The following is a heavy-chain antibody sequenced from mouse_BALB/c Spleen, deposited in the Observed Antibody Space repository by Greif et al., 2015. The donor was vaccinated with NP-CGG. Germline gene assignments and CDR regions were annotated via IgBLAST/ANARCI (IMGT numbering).Heavy chain of an antibody. D-gene: IGHD1-2*01. CDR2: IYPSDSYT. CDR1: GYTFTSYW. V-gene: IGHV1-69*02. J-gene: IGHJ2*01. CDR3: TISSLLSYYFDY. Sequence: QVQLKQSGAELVRPGASVKLSCKASGYTFTSYWINWVKQRPGQGLEWIGNIYPSDSYTNYNQKFKDKATLTVDKSSSTAYMQLSSPTSEDSAVYYCTISSLLSYYFDYWGQGTTLTVSS.